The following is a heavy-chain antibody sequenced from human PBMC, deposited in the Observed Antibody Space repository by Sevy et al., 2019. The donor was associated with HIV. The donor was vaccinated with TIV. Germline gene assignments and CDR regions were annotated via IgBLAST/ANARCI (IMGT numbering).Heavy chain of an antibody. D-gene: IGHD6-25*01. J-gene: IGHJ5*02. CDR3: HAASQGS. Sequence: GGSLRLSCAASGFSFNSYWMHWVRQAPGKGLEWVSHISDDGISTTYADSVKGRFTISRDNAKNTLYLQMNRLRAEDTALYSCHAASQGSWGQGTLVTVSS. CDR2: ISDDGIST. V-gene: IGHV3-74*01. CDR1: GFSFNSYW.